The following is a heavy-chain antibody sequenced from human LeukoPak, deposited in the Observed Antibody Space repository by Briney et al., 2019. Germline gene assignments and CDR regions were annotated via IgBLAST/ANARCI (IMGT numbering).Heavy chain of an antibody. Sequence: PSETLSLTCTVSGGSIRSSSYYRAWIRQPPGKGLEWIGSMDYSESSDYNPSLKSRLTISTDTSKNQFSLKLSSVTAADTAVYYCARGRALLKPRGGGYFDLWGRGILATVSS. CDR1: GGSIRSSSYY. CDR3: ARGRALLKPRGGGYFDL. J-gene: IGHJ2*01. D-gene: IGHD3-16*01. CDR2: MDYSESS. V-gene: IGHV4-39*07.